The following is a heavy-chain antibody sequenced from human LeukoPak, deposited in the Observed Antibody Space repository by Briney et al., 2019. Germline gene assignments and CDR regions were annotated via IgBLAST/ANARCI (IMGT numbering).Heavy chain of an antibody. CDR2: IDSDGNST. J-gene: IGHJ4*02. CDR3: AKEGIAARPLDY. D-gene: IGHD6-6*01. Sequence: GGSLRLSCAASRFTFNTYWMHWVRQAPGKGLVWVSRIDSDGNSTAYADSVKGRFTISRDNAKNTLYLQMNSLRAEDTAVYYCAKEGIAARPLDYWGQGTLVTVSS. CDR1: RFTFNTYW. V-gene: IGHV3-74*01.